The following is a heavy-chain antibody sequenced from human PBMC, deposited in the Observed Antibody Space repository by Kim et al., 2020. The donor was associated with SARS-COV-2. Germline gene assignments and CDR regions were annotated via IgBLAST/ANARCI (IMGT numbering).Heavy chain of an antibody. D-gene: IGHD6-6*01. CDR3: AIVRRVNAFDP. CDR2: IYYSGST. V-gene: IGHV4-39*01. J-gene: IGHJ5*02. Sequence: SETLSLTCTVSGGSISSSSYYWGWIRQPPGKGLEWIGSIYYSGSTYYNPSLKSRVTISVDTSKNQFSLKLSSVTAADTAVYYCAIVRRVNAFDPWGQGTLVTVSS. CDR1: GGSISSSSYY.